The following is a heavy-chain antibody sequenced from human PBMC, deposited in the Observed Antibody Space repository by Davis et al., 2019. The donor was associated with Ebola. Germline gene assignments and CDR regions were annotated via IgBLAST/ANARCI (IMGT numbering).Heavy chain of an antibody. D-gene: IGHD1-26*01. Sequence: GESLKISCKGSGYSFTGYWIAWVRQMPGKGLEWMGIIYPGDSDARYSPSFQGQVTISADRSISTAYLQWTGRKTPDTAMYYCARIGSPRIVGPTLDYWGQGTLVTVSS. J-gene: IGHJ4*02. CDR1: GYSFTGYW. V-gene: IGHV5-51*01. CDR2: IYPGDSDA. CDR3: ARIGSPRIVGPTLDY.